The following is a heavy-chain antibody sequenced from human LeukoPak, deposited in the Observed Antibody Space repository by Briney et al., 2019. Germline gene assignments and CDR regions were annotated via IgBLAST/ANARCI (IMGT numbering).Heavy chain of an antibody. V-gene: IGHV3-7*01. CDR2: INQDGRVI. Sequence: GFLRLSCAASGFSFSSYWMSWVRQAPGKGLEWVGNINQDGRVIFYVDSVKGRFTISRDNAKNSLYLQMNSLRDDDTAIYYCASSHDSSGNDWGQGTLVTVTS. J-gene: IGHJ4*02. CDR3: ASSHDSSGND. D-gene: IGHD3-22*01. CDR1: GFSFSSYW.